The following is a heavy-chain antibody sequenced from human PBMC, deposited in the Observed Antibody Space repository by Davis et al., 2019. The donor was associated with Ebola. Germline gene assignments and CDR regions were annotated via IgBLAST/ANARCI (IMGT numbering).Heavy chain of an antibody. V-gene: IGHV3-21*01. J-gene: IGHJ6*02. D-gene: IGHD3-10*01. CDR3: ARSLILWFGELLYGDYYGMDV. CDR1: GFTASSNY. Sequence: GGSLRLSCAASGFTASSNYISWVRQAPGKGPEWVSSISSSSSYIYYADSVKGRFTISRDNAKNSLYLQMNSLRAEDTAVYYCARSLILWFGELLYGDYYGMDVWGQGTTVTVSS. CDR2: ISSSSSYI.